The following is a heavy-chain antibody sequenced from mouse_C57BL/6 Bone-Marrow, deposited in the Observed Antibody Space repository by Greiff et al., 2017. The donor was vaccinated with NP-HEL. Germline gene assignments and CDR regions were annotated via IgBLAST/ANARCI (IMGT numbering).Heavy chain of an antibody. CDR1: GYTFTDYY. V-gene: IGHV1-26*01. Sequence: EVQLQQSGPELVKPGASVKISCKASGYTFTDYYMNWVKQSHGKSLEWIGDINPNNGGTSYNQKFKGKATLTVDKSSSTAYMELRSLTSEDSAVYYCARWRYYGSSYKWYFDVWGTGTTVTVSS. D-gene: IGHD1-1*01. J-gene: IGHJ1*03. CDR3: ARWRYYGSSYKWYFDV. CDR2: INPNNGGT.